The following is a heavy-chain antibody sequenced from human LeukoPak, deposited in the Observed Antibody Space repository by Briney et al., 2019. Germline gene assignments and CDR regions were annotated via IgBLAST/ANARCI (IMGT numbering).Heavy chain of an antibody. J-gene: IGHJ4*02. D-gene: IGHD2-15*01. Sequence: GGSLRLSCAASGFTFSSYAMSWVRQAPGEGLEWVSAISGSGGSTYYADSVKGRFTISRDNSKNTLYLQMNSLRAEDTAVYYCAKDLQSRRLLPSTATGYWGQGTLVTVSS. CDR3: AKDLQSRRLLPSTATGY. CDR1: GFTFSSYA. CDR2: ISGSGGST. V-gene: IGHV3-23*01.